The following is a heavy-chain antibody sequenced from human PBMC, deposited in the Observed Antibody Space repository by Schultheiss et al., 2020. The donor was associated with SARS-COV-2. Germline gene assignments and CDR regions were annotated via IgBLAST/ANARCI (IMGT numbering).Heavy chain of an antibody. CDR3: ARDQGGNYYDTSGYPYGMDV. V-gene: IGHV3-7*03. D-gene: IGHD3-22*01. J-gene: IGHJ6*02. CDR1: GFTFSSYW. Sequence: GESLKISCAASGFTFSSYWMSWVRQAPGKGLEWVANIKQDGSEKYYVDSVKGRFTISRDNAKKSLYLQMNSLRVEDTAVYYCARDQGGNYYDTSGYPYGMDVWGQGTTVTVSS. CDR2: IKQDGSEK.